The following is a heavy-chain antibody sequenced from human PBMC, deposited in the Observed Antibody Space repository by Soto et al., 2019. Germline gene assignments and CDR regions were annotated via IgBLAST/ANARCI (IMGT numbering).Heavy chain of an antibody. Sequence: GESLKISCKGSGYSFTSYWISWVRQMPGKGLEWMGRIDPSDSYTNYSPSFQGHVTISADKSISTAYLQWSSLKASDTAMYYCARHGPLEMATTSVSDAFDIWGQGTMVT. D-gene: IGHD5-12*01. CDR1: GYSFTSYW. CDR3: ARHGPLEMATTSVSDAFDI. J-gene: IGHJ3*02. CDR2: IDPSDSYT. V-gene: IGHV5-10-1*01.